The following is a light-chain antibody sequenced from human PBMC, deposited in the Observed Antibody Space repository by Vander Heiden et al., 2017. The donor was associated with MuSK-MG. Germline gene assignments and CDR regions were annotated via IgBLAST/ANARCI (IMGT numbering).Light chain of an antibody. Sequence: EIVLTQSPGPLSLSPGERATLSCRASQSVNSNYLAWYQQKPGQAPRLLIYNASSRATGIPDRFSGSGSGTDFTLTISRLEPEDFAVYYCQQYGNSPTFGQGTKVEIK. CDR3: QQYGNSPT. V-gene: IGKV3-20*01. CDR2: NAS. CDR1: QSVNSNY. J-gene: IGKJ1*01.